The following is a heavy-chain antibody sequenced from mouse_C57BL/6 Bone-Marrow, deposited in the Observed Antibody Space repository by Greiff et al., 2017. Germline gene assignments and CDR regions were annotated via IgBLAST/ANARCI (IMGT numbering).Heavy chain of an antibody. V-gene: IGHV1-69*01. J-gene: IGHJ4*01. CDR2: IDPSDSYT. Sequence: QVQLQQPGAELVMPGASVKLSCKASGYTFTSYWMHWVKQRPGQGLELIGEIDPSDSYTNYNQKFKGKSTLTVDKSSSTAYMQLSSLTSEDSAVYYCARWSYDGYYGDYAMDYWGQGTSVTVSS. D-gene: IGHD2-3*01. CDR1: GYTFTSYW. CDR3: ARWSYDGYYGDYAMDY.